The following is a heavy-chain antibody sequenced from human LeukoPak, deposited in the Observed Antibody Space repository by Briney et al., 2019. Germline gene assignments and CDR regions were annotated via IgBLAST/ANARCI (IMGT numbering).Heavy chain of an antibody. D-gene: IGHD1-26*01. CDR1: GFTFSSYA. Sequence: GGSLRLSCAASGFTFSSYAMSCVRQAPGKGLEWVSAISGSGVSTYYADSVKGRFTITRDNSKNMVYLQMNSLRAEDTAVYYCAKDLKYSGTYLDYWGQGTLVTVSS. CDR3: AKDLKYSGTYLDY. CDR2: ISGSGVST. V-gene: IGHV3-23*01. J-gene: IGHJ4*02.